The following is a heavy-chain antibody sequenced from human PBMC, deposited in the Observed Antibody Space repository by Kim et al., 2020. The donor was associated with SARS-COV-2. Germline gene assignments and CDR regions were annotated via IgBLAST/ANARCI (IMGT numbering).Heavy chain of an antibody. CDR2: LFHSGST. Sequence: SETLSLTCTVSGGSIGTINYSWGWIRQPPGKGLEWIGSLFHSGSTYYNPSLNSRVTILADTSKNQFSLKLSSVTAADTAVYFCAGDEYSNSWYRFWGQG. CDR1: GGSIGTINYS. J-gene: IGHJ4*02. D-gene: IGHD6-13*01. CDR3: AGDEYSNSWYRF. V-gene: IGHV4-39*07.